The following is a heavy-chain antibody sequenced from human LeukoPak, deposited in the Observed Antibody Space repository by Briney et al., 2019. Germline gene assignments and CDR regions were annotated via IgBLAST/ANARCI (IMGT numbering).Heavy chain of an antibody. CDR3: ARGEYYYDGGY. Sequence: GGSLRPSCAASGLTFTNYWMSWVRQAPGKGLEWVANIKQDGSEKHYVDSVKGRFTISRDNAKNSLFLQMNSLRAEDTAVYYCARGEYYYDGGYWGQGTLVTVSS. J-gene: IGHJ4*02. V-gene: IGHV3-7*04. D-gene: IGHD3-22*01. CDR2: IKQDGSEK. CDR1: GLTFTNYW.